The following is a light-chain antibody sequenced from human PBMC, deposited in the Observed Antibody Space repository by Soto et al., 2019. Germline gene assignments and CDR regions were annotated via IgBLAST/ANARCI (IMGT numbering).Light chain of an antibody. V-gene: IGKV3-20*01. J-gene: IGKJ3*01. CDR2: GAS. CDR3: QHYGSSFT. Sequence: EIVLTQSPGTLSLSPGERATLSCRASQSVSSSYLAWYQQKPGQAPRLLISGASSRAPGIPDRFSGSGSGTDFTLTISRLEPEDFAVYYCQHYGSSFTFGPGTKVDIK. CDR1: QSVSSSY.